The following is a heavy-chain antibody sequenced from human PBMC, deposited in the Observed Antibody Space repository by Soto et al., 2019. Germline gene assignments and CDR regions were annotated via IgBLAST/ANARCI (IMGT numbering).Heavy chain of an antibody. Sequence: QVQLVESGGGVVQPGRSLKLSCADSGFTFSSYAMHRVRQAPGKGLEWVAIISYDGTIKYYADSVKGRFTISRDNSKNTLYLQMNSLRAEDTAVYYCARDLSGYGYDYWGQGTLVTVSS. CDR3: ARDLSGYGYDY. CDR1: GFTFSSYA. J-gene: IGHJ4*02. CDR2: ISYDGTIK. V-gene: IGHV3-30*04. D-gene: IGHD5-18*01.